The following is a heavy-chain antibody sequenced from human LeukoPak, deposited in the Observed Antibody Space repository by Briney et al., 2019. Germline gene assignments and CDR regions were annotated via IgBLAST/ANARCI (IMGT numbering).Heavy chain of an antibody. J-gene: IGHJ4*02. V-gene: IGHV1-69*04. CDR2: IIPILGIA. CDR3: ARQIGGSFDY. Sequence: EASVKVSSKASGGTFISYAISWVRQAPGQGLEWMGRIIPILGIANYAQKFQGRVTITADKSTSTAYMELSSLRSDDTAVYYCARQIGGSFDYWGQGTLVTVSS. D-gene: IGHD2-15*01. CDR1: GGTFISYA.